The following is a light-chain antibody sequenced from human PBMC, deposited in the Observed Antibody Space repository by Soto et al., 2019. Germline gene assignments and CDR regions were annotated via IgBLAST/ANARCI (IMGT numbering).Light chain of an antibody. CDR1: QSISSF. V-gene: IGKV3-11*01. CDR3: QQRSNWPPLT. J-gene: IGKJ4*01. CDR2: DAS. Sequence: EIVLTQSPATLSLSPGERATLSCRASQSISSFLGWYQQKPGQAPRLLIYDASTRATGIPARFSGSGSGTDFPLTISSPEPEDSAIYYCQQRSNWPPLTFGGGTKVEIK.